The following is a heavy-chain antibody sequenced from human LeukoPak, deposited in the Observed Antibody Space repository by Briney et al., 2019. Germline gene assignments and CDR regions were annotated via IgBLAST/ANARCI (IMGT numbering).Heavy chain of an antibody. V-gene: IGHV3-23*02. J-gene: IGHJ6*03. CDR2: DSGRGGST. CDR3: AKARGFNGRNYMDD. Sequence: GGSLRLTCAASGCTFSSSARSWCGRAPGGEGVECSADSGRGGSTYYNDSVKGRFTISVDNSKNTLYLQMNSLRAADTAVYYCAKARGFNGRNYMDDWGKGTMVTVSS. CDR1: GCTFSSSA. D-gene: IGHD3-10*01.